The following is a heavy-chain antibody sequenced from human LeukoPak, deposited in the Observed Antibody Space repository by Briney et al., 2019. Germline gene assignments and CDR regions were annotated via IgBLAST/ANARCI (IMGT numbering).Heavy chain of an antibody. J-gene: IGHJ4*02. CDR2: IWYDGSNK. V-gene: IGHV3-33*08. CDR1: TFTFSNHW. D-gene: IGHD3-9*01. CDR3: ARDRHYDILTGYYRIGYFDY. Sequence: GGSLRLSCAASTFTFSNHWMNWVRQAPGKGLEWVAVIWYDGSNKYYADSVKGRFTISRDNSKNTLYLQMNSLRAEDTAVYYCARDRHYDILTGYYRIGYFDYWGQGTLVTVSS.